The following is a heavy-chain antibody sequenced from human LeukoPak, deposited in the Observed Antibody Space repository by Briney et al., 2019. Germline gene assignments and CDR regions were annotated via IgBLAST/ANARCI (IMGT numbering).Heavy chain of an antibody. Sequence: GGSLRLSCAASGFTFSTYSMNWVRQAPGKGLEWVSSISGSSSYIYYADSVKGRFTISRDNAKNSLYLQMNSLRAEDTAVYYCARGEVNYYYYGMDVWGQGTTVTVSS. CDR2: ISGSSSYI. D-gene: IGHD4-11*01. V-gene: IGHV3-21*04. CDR1: GFTFSTYS. CDR3: ARGEVNYYYYGMDV. J-gene: IGHJ6*02.